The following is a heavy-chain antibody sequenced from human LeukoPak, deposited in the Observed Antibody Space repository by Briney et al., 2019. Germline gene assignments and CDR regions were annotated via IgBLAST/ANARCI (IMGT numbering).Heavy chain of an antibody. CDR3: AREIVGGFNPGAY. D-gene: IGHD1-14*01. CDR2: IHRSGST. CDR1: PDSTTSNF. Sequence: PSECLSLTCTVSPDSTTSNFWSWVRQPPGKGLEWIGEIHRSGSTNYNPSLQSRVTISIDRSKNQIALELSSVTAADTAVYYCAREIVGGFNPGAYWGQGTLVTVSS. V-gene: IGHV4-4*02. J-gene: IGHJ4*02.